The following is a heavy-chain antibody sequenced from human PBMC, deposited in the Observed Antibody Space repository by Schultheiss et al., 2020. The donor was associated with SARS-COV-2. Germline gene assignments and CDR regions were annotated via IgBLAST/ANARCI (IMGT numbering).Heavy chain of an antibody. D-gene: IGHD2-2*02. CDR1: GFTFSNAW. CDR3: TTDWIVVVPAAIYLDY. V-gene: IGHV3-23*01. Sequence: GESLKISCAASGFTFSNAWMSWVRQAPGKGLEWVSAISGSGGSTYYADSVKGRFTISRDNSKNTLYLQMNSLKTEDTAVYYCTTDWIVVVPAAIYLDYWGQGTLVTVSS. CDR2: ISGSGGST. J-gene: IGHJ4*02.